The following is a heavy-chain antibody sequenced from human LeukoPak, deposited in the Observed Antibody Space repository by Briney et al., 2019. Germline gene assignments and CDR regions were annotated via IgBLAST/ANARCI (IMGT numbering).Heavy chain of an antibody. J-gene: IGHJ4*02. CDR2: ISSSSSYT. D-gene: IGHD6-13*01. CDR3: ARDGYSSSWYWFDY. V-gene: IGHV3-11*06. CDR1: GFTFSDYY. Sequence: KPGGSLRLSCAASGFTFSDYYMSWIRQAPGKGLEWVSYISSSSSYTNYADSVKGRFTISRDNAKNSLYLQMNSLRAEDTAVYYCARDGYSSSWYWFDYWGQGTLGTVSS.